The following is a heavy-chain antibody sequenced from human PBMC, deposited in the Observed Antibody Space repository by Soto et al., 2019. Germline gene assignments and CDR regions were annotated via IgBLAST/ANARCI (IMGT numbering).Heavy chain of an antibody. V-gene: IGHV3-30-3*01. Sequence: QVQLVESGGGVVQPGRSLRLSCAASGFTFSSYAMHWVRQAPGKGLEWVAVISYDGSNKYYADSVKGRFTISRDNSKNTLYLQMNSLRAEDTAVYYCARVRIQLWFGDAFDIWGQGTMVTVSS. CDR3: ARVRIQLWFGDAFDI. D-gene: IGHD5-18*01. CDR2: ISYDGSNK. CDR1: GFTFSSYA. J-gene: IGHJ3*02.